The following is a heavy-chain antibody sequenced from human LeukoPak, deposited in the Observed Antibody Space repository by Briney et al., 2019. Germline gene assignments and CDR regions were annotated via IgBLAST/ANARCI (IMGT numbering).Heavy chain of an antibody. Sequence: SETLSLTCTVSGGSISSYWSWIRQPPGKGLEWIGYIYYSGSTNYNPSLKSRVTISVDTSKNQFSLKLSSVTAADTAVYYCASLMGMATIWGQGTLVTVSS. V-gene: IGHV4-59*08. CDR3: ASLMGMATI. J-gene: IGHJ4*02. D-gene: IGHD5-24*01. CDR2: IYYSGST. CDR1: GGSISSY.